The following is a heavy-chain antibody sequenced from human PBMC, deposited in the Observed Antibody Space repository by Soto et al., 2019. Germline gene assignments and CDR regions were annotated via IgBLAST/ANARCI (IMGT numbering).Heavy chain of an antibody. CDR3: ARAKVEMATILYYFDY. J-gene: IGHJ4*02. CDR1: GFTVSSNY. V-gene: IGHV3-53*02. CDR2: IYSGGST. Sequence: EVQLVETGGGLIQPGGSLRLSCAASGFTVSSNYMSWVRQAPGKGLEWVSVIYSGGSTYYAGSVKGRFTISRDNSKNTLYLQMNSLRAEDTAVYYCARAKVEMATILYYFDYWGQGTLVTVSS. D-gene: IGHD5-12*01.